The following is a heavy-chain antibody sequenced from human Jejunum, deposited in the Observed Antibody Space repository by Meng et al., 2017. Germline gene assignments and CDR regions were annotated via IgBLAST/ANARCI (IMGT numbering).Heavy chain of an antibody. CDR2: INNDGTTT. CDR3: ARSGGVVDY. J-gene: IGHJ4*02. Sequence: VRLVESGGGLVQPGGSLRLSCAASGFTFSSYWMYWVRQAPGKGLVWVSHINNDGTTTNYADSVKGRFTISRDNAKNTLYLQMNSLRAEDTAVYYCARSGGVVDYWGQGTLVTVSS. V-gene: IGHV3-74*01. D-gene: IGHD1-26*01. CDR1: GFTFSSYW.